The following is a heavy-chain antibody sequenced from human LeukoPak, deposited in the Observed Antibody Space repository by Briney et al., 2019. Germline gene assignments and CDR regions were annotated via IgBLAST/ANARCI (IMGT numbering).Heavy chain of an antibody. V-gene: IGHV4-39*07. CDR1: GGSVSSSGYY. Sequence: SETLSLTCTVSGGSVSSSGYYWGWIRQPPGKGLEWIGTIYYSGSTYYNPSLKSRVTISVDTSQHQFCLEWSSVTAADTAVYYCARWTMVVTADLFDIWGQGTLVTVSS. CDR2: IYYSGST. J-gene: IGHJ5*02. CDR3: ARWTMVVTADLFDI. D-gene: IGHD4-23*01.